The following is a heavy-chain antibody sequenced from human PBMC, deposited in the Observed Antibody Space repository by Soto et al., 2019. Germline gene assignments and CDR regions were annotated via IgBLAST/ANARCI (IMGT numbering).Heavy chain of an antibody. D-gene: IGHD3-3*01. V-gene: IGHV3-7*01. Sequence: PRGSLRLSCEASGFMFCVYWIICFRHSALKGLEWVANINDDGSERKYVDSVKGRFTISRDTPNNLLFLQMNSLRDEDTAVYYCAREFYGYYTYGPGDYWGQGTLVTVSS. CDR2: INDDGSER. CDR1: GFMFCVYW. CDR3: AREFYGYYTYGPGDY. J-gene: IGHJ4*02.